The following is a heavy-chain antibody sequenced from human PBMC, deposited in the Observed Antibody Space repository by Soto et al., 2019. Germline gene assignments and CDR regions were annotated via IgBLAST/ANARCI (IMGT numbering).Heavy chain of an antibody. CDR3: ARTQSTLAPYYYYYGMDV. CDR1: GGSISSSSYY. D-gene: IGHD4-17*01. CDR2: IYYSGST. J-gene: IGHJ6*02. V-gene: IGHV4-39*01. Sequence: SETLCLTWSVSGGSISSSSYYWGWIRQPPGKGLEWIGSIYYSGSTYYNPSLKSRVTISVDTSKNQFSLKLSSVTAADTAVYYCARTQSTLAPYYYYYGMDVWGQGTTVTVSS.